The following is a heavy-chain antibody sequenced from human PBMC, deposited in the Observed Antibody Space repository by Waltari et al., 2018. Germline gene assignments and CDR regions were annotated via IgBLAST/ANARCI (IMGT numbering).Heavy chain of an antibody. CDR2: MFPSGKT. CDR1: GDSIRDAHHY. Sequence: QVQLQESGPGLVKPSQTLSLTCSVSGDSIRDAHHYRTWIRHHPGKGLEWLGIMFPSGKTFYNPSLKSRGTMSVDSSNNQFSLRLSSVTAAGTAIYFCARARCGAGGSCYYTTAHYYYMDVWGKGTTVAVSS. CDR3: ARARCGAGGSCYYTTAHYYYMDV. D-gene: IGHD2-15*01. V-gene: IGHV4-31*02. J-gene: IGHJ6*03.